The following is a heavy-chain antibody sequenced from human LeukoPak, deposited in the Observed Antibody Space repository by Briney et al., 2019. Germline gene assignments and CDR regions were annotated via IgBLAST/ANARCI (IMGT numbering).Heavy chain of an antibody. CDR1: GYIFTNYD. Sequence: ASVKVSCKASGYIFTNYDINWVRQATGQGLEWMAWMNPNTGDIGFAQKFQGTVTVSWSTDISTAYMELNSLTSEDTAVYYCARVLRYFDWFDAFDIWGQGTMVTVSS. CDR3: ARVLRYFDWFDAFDI. J-gene: IGHJ3*02. D-gene: IGHD3-9*01. V-gene: IGHV1-8*03. CDR2: MNPNTGDI.